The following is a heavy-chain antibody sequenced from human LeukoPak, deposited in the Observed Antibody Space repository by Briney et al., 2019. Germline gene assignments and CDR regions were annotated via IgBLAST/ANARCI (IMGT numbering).Heavy chain of an antibody. V-gene: IGHV4-34*01. CDR1: GGSISGYY. D-gene: IGHD5-24*01. J-gene: IGHJ4*02. CDR2: INHSGST. Sequence: SETLSLTCTVSGGSISGYYWSWIRQPPGKGLEWIGEINHSGSTNYNPSLKSRVTISVDTSKNQFSLKLSSVTAADTAVCYCARGGGRDGYYFDYWGQGTLVTVSS. CDR3: ARGGGRDGYYFDY.